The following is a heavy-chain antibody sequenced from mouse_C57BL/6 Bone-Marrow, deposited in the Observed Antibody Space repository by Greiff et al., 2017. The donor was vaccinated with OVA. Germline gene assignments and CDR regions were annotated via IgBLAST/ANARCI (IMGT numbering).Heavy chain of an antibody. CDR2: IDPSDSYT. D-gene: IGHD2-4*01. CDR3: ARWDDYDGYFGY. CDR1: GYTFTSYW. V-gene: IGHV1-69*01. Sequence: QVQLQQPGAELVMPGASVKLSCKASGYTFTSYWMHWVKQRPGQGLEWIGEIDPSDSYTNYNQKFKGKSTLTVDKSSSTAYMQLSSLTSEDSAVXYCARWDDYDGYFGYWGQGTTLTVSS. J-gene: IGHJ2*01.